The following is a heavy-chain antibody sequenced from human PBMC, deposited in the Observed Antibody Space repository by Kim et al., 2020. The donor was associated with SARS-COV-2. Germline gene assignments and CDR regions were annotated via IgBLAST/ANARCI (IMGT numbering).Heavy chain of an antibody. CDR2: ISSSSYT. Sequence: GGSLRLSCAASGFTFSDYYMSWIRQAPGKGLEWVSYISSSSYTNYADSVKGRFTISRDNAKNSLYLQMNSLRAEDTAVYYCARAGTTGTSHYYYGMDVWGQGTTVTVSS. CDR3: ARAGTTGTSHYYYGMDV. CDR1: GFTFSDYY. J-gene: IGHJ6*02. V-gene: IGHV3-11*05. D-gene: IGHD1-1*01.